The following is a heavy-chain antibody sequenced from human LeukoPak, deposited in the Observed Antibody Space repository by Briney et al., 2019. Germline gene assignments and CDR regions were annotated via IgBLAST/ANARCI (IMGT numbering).Heavy chain of an antibody. CDR3: AREDFWSASYNGWFDP. CDR2: IYTSGST. Sequence: PSETLSLTCTVSGGSMSSDNFYWSWIRQPAGEGLEWIGRIYTSGSTNYNPSLKSRVTISIDTSKNQFSLKLSFVTAADTAVYYCAREDFWSASYNGWFDPWGQGTLVTVSS. J-gene: IGHJ5*02. D-gene: IGHD3-3*01. V-gene: IGHV4-61*02. CDR1: GGSMSSDNFY.